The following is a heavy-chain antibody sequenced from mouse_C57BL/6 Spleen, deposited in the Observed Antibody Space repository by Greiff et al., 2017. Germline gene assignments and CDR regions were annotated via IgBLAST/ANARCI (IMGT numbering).Heavy chain of an antibody. J-gene: IGHJ2*01. D-gene: IGHD3-3*01. CDR2: IYPGDGDT. Sequence: QVQLKQSGAELVKPGASVKISCKASGYAFSSYWMNWVKQRPGKGLVWIGQIYPGDGDTNYNGKFKGKATLTADKSSSTAYMQLSSLTSEDSAVYFCARRDWLDYWAKAPLSQSPQ. CDR1: GYAFSSYW. CDR3: ARRDWLDY. V-gene: IGHV1-80*01.